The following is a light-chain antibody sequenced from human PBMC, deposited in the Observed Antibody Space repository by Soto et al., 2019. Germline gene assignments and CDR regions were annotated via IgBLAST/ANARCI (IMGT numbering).Light chain of an antibody. Sequence: EIVLTQSPGTLPLSPGERATLSCRASQSVTSNYLAWYQQKPGQAPGLLIYDTSTRASGVPDRFSGSGSGTEFTLTISRLEPEDFAVYYCQQYGTSPQTFGQGTKVDIK. CDR2: DTS. CDR3: QQYGTSPQT. J-gene: IGKJ1*01. V-gene: IGKV3-20*01. CDR1: QSVTSNY.